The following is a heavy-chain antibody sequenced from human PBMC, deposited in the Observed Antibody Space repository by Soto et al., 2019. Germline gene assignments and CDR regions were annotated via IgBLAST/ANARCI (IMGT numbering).Heavy chain of an antibody. CDR1: GISFSNSA. D-gene: IGHD4-17*01. J-gene: IGHJ6*02. Sequence: QVQLVESGVGVVQPGGSLRLSCVASGISFSNSAIHWVRQAPGKGLQWVAVVSYDVSHKYYADSVKGRFTISRDNSENTVSLQMNRLRAEDSAIYDCARQSAGAVSEDNYYYYGLDVWGQGTTVTVSS. CDR3: ARQSAGAVSEDNYYYYGLDV. CDR2: VSYDVSHK. V-gene: IGHV3-30-3*01.